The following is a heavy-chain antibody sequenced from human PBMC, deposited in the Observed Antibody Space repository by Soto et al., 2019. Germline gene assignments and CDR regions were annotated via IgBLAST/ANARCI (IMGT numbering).Heavy chain of an antibody. CDR2: IYHSGST. D-gene: IGHD6-19*01. CDR3: WLSEDSGWYTDDY. J-gene: IGHJ4*02. Sequence: QVQLQESGPGLVKASGTLSLTCAVSGGSISSSNWWSWVRQPPGKGLEWIGGIYHSGSTNYNPSLKSRVTISVDKSKNQFSLKLSSVTAADTAVYYCWLSEDSGWYTDDYWGQGTLVTVSS. V-gene: IGHV4-4*02. CDR1: GGSISSSNW.